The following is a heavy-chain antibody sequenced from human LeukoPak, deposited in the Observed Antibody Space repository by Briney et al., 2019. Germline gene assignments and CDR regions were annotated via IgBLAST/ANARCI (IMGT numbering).Heavy chain of an antibody. J-gene: IGHJ4*02. Sequence: KRGESLKISCKGSGYSFTSYWIGWVRQMPGKGLEWMGIIYPGDSDTRYSPSFQGQVTISADKSISTAYLQWSSLKASDTAIYYCARRGFGDSYDHRLDYWGQGTLVTVSS. CDR1: GYSFTSYW. D-gene: IGHD3-10*01. CDR2: IYPGDSDT. CDR3: ARRGFGDSYDHRLDY. V-gene: IGHV5-51*01.